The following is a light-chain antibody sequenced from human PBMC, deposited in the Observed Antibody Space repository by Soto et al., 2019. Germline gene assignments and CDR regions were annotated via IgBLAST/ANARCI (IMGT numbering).Light chain of an antibody. J-gene: IGKJ4*01. V-gene: IGKV3-20*01. CDR3: KQYGSSPLT. CDR2: GAS. Sequence: EIVLTQSPGTLSLSPGERATLSCRASQSVSSSYFAWYQQKPGQAPRLLNYGASSRSTGIPERFSGSGSGKEFTLTISRLEAEDFAVYYCKQYGSSPLTFGGGTKVEIK. CDR1: QSVSSSY.